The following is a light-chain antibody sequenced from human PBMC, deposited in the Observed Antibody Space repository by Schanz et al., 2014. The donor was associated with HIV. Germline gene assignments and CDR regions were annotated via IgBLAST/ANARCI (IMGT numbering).Light chain of an antibody. CDR3: TSYTTNRTVS. J-gene: IGLJ2*01. Sequence: QSVLTQPASVSGSPGQSINISCTGTSSDVGAYKSVSWYQQHPGKAPKLMIYDVNNRPSGISDRFSGSKSGNTASLTISGLQADDEGDYYCTSYTTNRTVSFGGGTKLTVL. CDR1: SSDVGAYKS. V-gene: IGLV2-14*03. CDR2: DVN.